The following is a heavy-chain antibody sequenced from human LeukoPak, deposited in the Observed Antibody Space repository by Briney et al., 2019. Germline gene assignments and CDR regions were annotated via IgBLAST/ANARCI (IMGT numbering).Heavy chain of an antibody. CDR2: IKGKTDGGTP. J-gene: IGHJ3*02. V-gene: IGHV3-15*01. D-gene: IGHD4-11*01. CDR3: TTEFPPLSDSNSYDAFDI. CDR1: GFTFTNAW. Sequence: GGSLRLSCAASGFTFTNAWMNWVRQAPGKGLEWVGRIKGKTDGGTPDYAAPVKGRFIISRDDSKNTLSLQMNSLKTEDTAVYYCTTEFPPLSDSNSYDAFDIWGQGTMVTVSS.